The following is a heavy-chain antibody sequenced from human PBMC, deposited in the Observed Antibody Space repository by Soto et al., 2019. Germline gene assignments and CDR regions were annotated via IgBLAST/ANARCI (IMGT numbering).Heavy chain of an antibody. CDR3: ARVAITLIRGLKVDFYSMDV. V-gene: IGHV1-18*01. CDR2: ISVYNGNK. CDR1: GYTFNNYG. D-gene: IGHD3-10*01. J-gene: IGHJ6*02. Sequence: VSCKASGYTFNNYGITWVRQAPGQGLEWLGWISVYNGNKNYAKKVQGRVSMTADTSTSTAHMELRSLQSDDTAVYFCARVAITLIRGLKVDFYSMDVWGQGTTVTVSS.